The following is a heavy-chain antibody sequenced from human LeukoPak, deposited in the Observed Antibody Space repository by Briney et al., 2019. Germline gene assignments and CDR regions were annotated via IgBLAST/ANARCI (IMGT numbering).Heavy chain of an antibody. CDR1: GVTFSSYT. J-gene: IGHJ4*02. CDR3: AKAMAGGGTYSVFDY. CDR2: ISSTSSYI. D-gene: IGHD1-26*01. Sequence: GSLRLSCAASGVTFSSYTMNSVRQAPGKGLGWVSSISSTSSYIYYAASVKGRFTISRDNSRNTLYLQMNTLRAEDTAVYYCAKAMAGGGTYSVFDYWGQGTLVTVSS. V-gene: IGHV3-21*04.